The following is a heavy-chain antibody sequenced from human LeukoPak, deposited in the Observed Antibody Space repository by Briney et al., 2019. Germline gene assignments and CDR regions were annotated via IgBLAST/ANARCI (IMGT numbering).Heavy chain of an antibody. J-gene: IGHJ4*02. CDR1: GGSFSGYY. Sequence: SETLFLTCAAYGGSFSGYYWSWIRQPPGKGLQWIGEINHSGSTNYNPSLKSRVTISVDTSKNQFSLKLSSVTAADTAVYYCARAYYYDSSDNFDYWGQGTLVTVSS. CDR3: ARAYYYDSSDNFDY. V-gene: IGHV4-34*01. CDR2: INHSGST. D-gene: IGHD3-22*01.